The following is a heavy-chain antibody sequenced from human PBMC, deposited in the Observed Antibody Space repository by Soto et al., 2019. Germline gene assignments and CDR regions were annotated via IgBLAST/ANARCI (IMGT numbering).Heavy chain of an antibody. Sequence: SETLSLTCTVSGGSISRSSYYWGWIRQPPGKGLEWIGSIYYSGSTYYNPSLKSRVTISVDTSKNQFSLKLSSVTAADTAVYYCAGRASRYYYDSSGYFDYWGQGTLVTVSS. J-gene: IGHJ4*02. V-gene: IGHV4-39*07. CDR3: AGRASRYYYDSSGYFDY. CDR1: GGSISRSSYY. D-gene: IGHD3-22*01. CDR2: IYYSGST.